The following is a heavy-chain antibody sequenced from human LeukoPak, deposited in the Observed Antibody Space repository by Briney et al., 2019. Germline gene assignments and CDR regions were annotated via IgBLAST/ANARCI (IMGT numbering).Heavy chain of an antibody. CDR3: VRDQNKWEPLLEY. D-gene: IGHD3-3*01. V-gene: IGHV3-21*01. CDR1: GFTFSSYS. J-gene: IGHJ4*02. CDR2: ISSSSSYI. Sequence: TGGSLRLSCAASGFTFSSYSMNWVRQAPGKGLEWVSSISSSSSYISYADSVKGRFTISRDNAKNSLYLQMNGLRAEDTAIYYCVRDQNKWEPLLEYWGQGTLVTVSS.